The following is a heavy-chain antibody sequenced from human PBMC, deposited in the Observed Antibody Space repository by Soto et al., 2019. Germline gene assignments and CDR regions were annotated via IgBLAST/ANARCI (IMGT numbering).Heavy chain of an antibody. D-gene: IGHD2-2*01. J-gene: IGHJ4*02. CDR1: GFTFSSYR. V-gene: IGHV3-33*01. CDR2: IWYDGSNK. Sequence: PGGSLRLSCAASGFTFSSYRMPWVRQKQGKGLEWVAVIWYDGSNKYYADSVKGRFTISRDNSKNTLYLQMNSLRAEDTAVYYCARDLLGYCSSTSCYFPDYWGQGTLVTVSS. CDR3: ARDLLGYCSSTSCYFPDY.